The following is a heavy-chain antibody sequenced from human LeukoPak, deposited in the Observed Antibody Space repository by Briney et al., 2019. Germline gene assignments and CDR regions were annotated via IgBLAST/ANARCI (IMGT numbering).Heavy chain of an antibody. Sequence: SVKVSCKASGGTFSSDAISWVRQAPGQGLEWMGGIIPIFGTANYAQKFQGRVTITADESTSTAYMELSSLRSADTAVYYCARDLKSGGRWLRSYYYMDVWGKGTTVTVSS. CDR1: GGTFSSDA. CDR3: ARDLKSGGRWLRSYYYMDV. J-gene: IGHJ6*03. CDR2: IIPIFGTA. V-gene: IGHV1-69*13. D-gene: IGHD5-18*01.